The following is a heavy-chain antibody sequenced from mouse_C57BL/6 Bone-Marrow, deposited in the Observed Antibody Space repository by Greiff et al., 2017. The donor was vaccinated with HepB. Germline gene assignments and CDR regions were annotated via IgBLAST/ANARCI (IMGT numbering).Heavy chain of an antibody. Sequence: QVQLQQSGPGLVQPSQSLSITCTVSGFSLTSYGVHWVRQSPGKGLEWLGVIWSGGSTDDNAAFISRLSISKDNSKSQVFFKMNSLQADDTAIYYCARTYYYGFDYWGQGTTLTVSS. J-gene: IGHJ2*01. CDR1: GFSLTSYG. V-gene: IGHV2-2*01. CDR2: IWSGGST. D-gene: IGHD1-1*01. CDR3: ARTYYYGFDY.